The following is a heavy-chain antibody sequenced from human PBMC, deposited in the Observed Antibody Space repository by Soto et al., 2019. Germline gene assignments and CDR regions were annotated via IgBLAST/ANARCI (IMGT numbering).Heavy chain of an antibody. CDR1: GFTFSRHA. CDR2: VSKDGSVK. CDR3: VRSRSGAVADSFDL. V-gene: IGHV3-30-3*01. Sequence: GGSLRLSCEGSGFTFSRHALHWVRQAPGKGLEWVAVVSKDGSVKYWIESVKGRFTLSRDNSKNTVYLEMNSLRPEDTGVYYCVRSRSGAVADSFDLWGQGTLVTVSS. D-gene: IGHD3-10*01. J-gene: IGHJ4*02.